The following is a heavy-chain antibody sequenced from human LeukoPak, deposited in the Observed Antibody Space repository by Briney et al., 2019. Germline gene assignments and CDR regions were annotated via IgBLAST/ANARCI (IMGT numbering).Heavy chain of an antibody. J-gene: IGHJ5*02. CDR2: INPSGGFT. Sequence: ASVKVSCKASGYSFSTHWMHWVRQAPGQGLEWMGIINPSGGFTSYAQKLQGRVTVTRDTSISTAYMELSRLRSDDTAVYYCARDRPVAGLNWFDPWGQGTLVTVSS. V-gene: IGHV1-46*01. CDR1: GYSFSTHW. D-gene: IGHD6-19*01. CDR3: ARDRPVAGLNWFDP.